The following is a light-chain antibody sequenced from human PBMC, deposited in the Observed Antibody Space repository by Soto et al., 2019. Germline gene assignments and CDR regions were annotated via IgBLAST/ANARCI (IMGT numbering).Light chain of an antibody. J-gene: IGLJ2*01. CDR3: CSYAGSSTFGVV. CDR1: SSDVGSYNL. Sequence: QSALTQPASVSGSPGQSITIPCTGTSSDVGSYNLVSWYQQHPGKAPKLMIYEVSKRPSGVSNRFSGSKSGNTASLTISGLQAEDEADYYCCSYAGSSTFGVVFGGGTKVTVL. V-gene: IGLV2-23*02. CDR2: EVS.